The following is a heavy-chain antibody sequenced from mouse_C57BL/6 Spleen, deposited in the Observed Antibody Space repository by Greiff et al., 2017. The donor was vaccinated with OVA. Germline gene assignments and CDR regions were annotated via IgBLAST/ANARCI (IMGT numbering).Heavy chain of an antibody. CDR1: GYTFTDYY. J-gene: IGHJ1*03. V-gene: IGHV1-26*01. Sequence: EVQLHQSGPELVKPGASVKISCKASGYTFTDYYMNWVKQSHGKSLEWIGDINPNNGGTSYNQKFKGKATLTVDKSSSTAYMELRSLTSEDSAVYYCASRRGGRYFDVWGTGTTGTVSS. CDR2: INPNNGGT. CDR3: ASRRGGRYFDV.